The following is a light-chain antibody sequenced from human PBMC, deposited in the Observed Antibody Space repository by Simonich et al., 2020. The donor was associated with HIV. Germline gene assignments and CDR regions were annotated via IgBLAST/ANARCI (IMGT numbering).Light chain of an antibody. CDR1: QSVNIN. Sequence: DIVMTQSPATLSVSPGERPTLSCRASQSVNINLACDQQKPGQAPRLPIYGASTRATGIPARFSGSGSGTEFTLTISSLQSEDFAVYHCQQYNNWPLTFGGGTKVEIK. CDR2: GAS. J-gene: IGKJ4*01. CDR3: QQYNNWPLT. V-gene: IGKV3-15*01.